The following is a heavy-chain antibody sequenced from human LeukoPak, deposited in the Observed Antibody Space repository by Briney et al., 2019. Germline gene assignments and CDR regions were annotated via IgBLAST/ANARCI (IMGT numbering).Heavy chain of an antibody. Sequence: ASVKVSCKASGYTFTNYGINWVRQAPGQGLEWMGWINTNTGNPMYAQGFTGRFVFSLDTSVSTAYLQISSLKAEDIAVYYCAREAISTNYYGSGSPRLERPPDYWGQGTLVTGSS. V-gene: IGHV7-4-1*02. CDR1: GYTFTNYG. J-gene: IGHJ4*02. D-gene: IGHD3-10*01. CDR2: INTNTGNP. CDR3: AREAISTNYYGSGSPRLERPPDY.